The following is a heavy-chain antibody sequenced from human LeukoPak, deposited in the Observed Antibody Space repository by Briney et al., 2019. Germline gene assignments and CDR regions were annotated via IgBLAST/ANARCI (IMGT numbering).Heavy chain of an antibody. D-gene: IGHD3-10*01. CDR2: FDPEDGET. V-gene: IGHV1-24*01. J-gene: IGHJ4*02. CDR3: ATGTPLPSMVRGVMGYFDY. CDR1: GYTLTELS. Sequence: ASVKVSCKVSGYTLTELSMHWVRQAPGKGLEWMGGFDPEDGETIYAQKFQGRVTMTEDTSTDTAYMELSSLRSEDTAVYYCATGTPLPSMVRGVMGYFDYWGQGTLVTVSS.